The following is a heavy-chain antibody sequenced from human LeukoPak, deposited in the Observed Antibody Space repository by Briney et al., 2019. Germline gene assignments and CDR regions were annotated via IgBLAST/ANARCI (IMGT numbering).Heavy chain of an antibody. J-gene: IGHJ4*02. CDR1: GYSLTRYY. D-gene: IGHD3-22*01. V-gene: IGHV1-46*01. Sequence: ASVKVSCKASGYSLTRYYMHWVRQAPGQGLEWMGIMNPSVTSTNYAQKFQGRVIMTGDTSTSTVYMELRSLRSDDTAVYYCARALYYYDSRSYDDFDYWGQGTLVTVSS. CDR2: MNPSVTST. CDR3: ARALYYYDSRSYDDFDY.